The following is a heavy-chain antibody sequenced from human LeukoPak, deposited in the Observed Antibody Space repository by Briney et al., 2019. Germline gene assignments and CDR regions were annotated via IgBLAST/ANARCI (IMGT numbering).Heavy chain of an antibody. Sequence: GGSLRLSCAASGFTFNNYAMSWVRQAPGKGLEWVSTVSGSGAIAYYTDSDKGRFTISRDNSKNTLYLQMNSLKTEDTAVYYCTTGSRETVLLWFGDPLLENSGYYYMDVWGKGTTVTISS. CDR2: VSGSGAIA. D-gene: IGHD3-10*01. J-gene: IGHJ6*03. CDR1: GFTFNNYA. V-gene: IGHV3-23*01. CDR3: TTGSRETVLLWFGDPLLENSGYYYMDV.